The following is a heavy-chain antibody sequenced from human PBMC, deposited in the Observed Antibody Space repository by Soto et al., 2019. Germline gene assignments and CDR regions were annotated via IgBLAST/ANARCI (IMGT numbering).Heavy chain of an antibody. CDR1: GGSISSGDYY. J-gene: IGHJ3*02. CDR3: ARAYYDYVWGSYRYGGAFDI. V-gene: IGHV4-30-4*01. CDR2: IYYSGST. D-gene: IGHD3-16*02. Sequence: QVQLQESGPGLVKPSQTLSLTCTVSGGSISSGDYYWSWIRQPPGKGLEWIGYIYYSGSTYYNPSLKSGLTLSVDTSKNRFSLKLSSVTAADTAVYYCARAYYDYVWGSYRYGGAFDIWGQGTMVTVSS.